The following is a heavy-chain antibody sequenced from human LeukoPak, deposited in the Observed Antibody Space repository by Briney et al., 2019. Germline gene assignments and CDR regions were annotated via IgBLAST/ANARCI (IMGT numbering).Heavy chain of an antibody. CDR2: IRYDGSNK. CDR3: AKGRYSSSTPAGGYFQY. Sequence: GGSLRLSCAASGLLFSTYGMHWVRQAPGKGLEWVAFIRYDGSNKYYVDSVKGRFTISRDNSKNTLYLQMNSLKPEDTAVYFCAKGRYSSSTPAGGYFQYWGQGTLVTVSS. J-gene: IGHJ1*01. CDR1: GLLFSTYG. D-gene: IGHD6-13*01. V-gene: IGHV3-30*02.